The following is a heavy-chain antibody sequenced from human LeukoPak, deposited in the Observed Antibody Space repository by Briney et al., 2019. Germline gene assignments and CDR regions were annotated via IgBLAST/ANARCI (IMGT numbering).Heavy chain of an antibody. CDR3: ARSVAVARAPDY. D-gene: IGHD6-19*01. V-gene: IGHV1-69*13. Sequence: SVKVSCKASGGTFSNYALSWVRQAPGQGLEWMGGIIPIFGTANYAQKFQGRVTITADESTSTAYMELSSLRSEDTAVYYCARSVAVARAPDYWGQGTLVTVSS. J-gene: IGHJ4*02. CDR1: GGTFSNYA. CDR2: IIPIFGTA.